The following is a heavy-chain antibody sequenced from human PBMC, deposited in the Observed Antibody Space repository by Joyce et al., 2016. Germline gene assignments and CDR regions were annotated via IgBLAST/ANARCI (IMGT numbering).Heavy chain of an antibody. CDR3: AIDSGFHLD. CDR1: GFTFNDYT. V-gene: IGHV3-21*01. D-gene: IGHD3-10*01. J-gene: IGHJ4*02. Sequence: EVQLVDSGGGLVKPGGSLRLSCAAAGFTFNDYTMNWVRQAPGKGLGWVASITSRGTYIYYADSGKGRFTISRDNAKHSVNLQMNSLRAEDTAMYYSAIDSGFHLDWGQGTLVTVSS. CDR2: ITSRGTYI.